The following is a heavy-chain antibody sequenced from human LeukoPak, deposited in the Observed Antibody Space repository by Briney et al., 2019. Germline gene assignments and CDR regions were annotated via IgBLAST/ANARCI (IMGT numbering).Heavy chain of an antibody. Sequence: ASVKVSCKASAYIFTNYYIHWVRQAPGQGLEWMGFINPTDDSTSYAQKFRGRVTVSRDTSTSTVYMGLSSLRSEDTAMYYCAREGDGYKKFDYWAQGILVTVSS. J-gene: IGHJ4*02. D-gene: IGHD5-24*01. CDR2: INPTDDST. CDR1: AYIFTNYY. CDR3: AREGDGYKKFDY. V-gene: IGHV1-46*01.